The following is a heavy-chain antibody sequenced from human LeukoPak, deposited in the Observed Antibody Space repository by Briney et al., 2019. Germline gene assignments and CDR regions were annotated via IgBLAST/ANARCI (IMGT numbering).Heavy chain of an antibody. V-gene: IGHV1-46*01. CDR1: GYTFTSYY. CDR3: ARDQAEIYGDYEIGSDY. Sequence: ASVRVSCKASGYTFTSYYMHWVRQAPGQGLEWMGIINPSGGSTSYAQKFQGRVTMTRDTSTSTVYMELSRLRSDGTAVYYCARDQAEIYGDYEIGSDYWGQGTLVTVSS. J-gene: IGHJ4*02. D-gene: IGHD4-17*01. CDR2: INPSGGST.